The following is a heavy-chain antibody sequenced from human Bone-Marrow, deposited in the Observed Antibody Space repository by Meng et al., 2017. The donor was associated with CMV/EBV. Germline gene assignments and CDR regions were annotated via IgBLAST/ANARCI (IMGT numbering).Heavy chain of an antibody. V-gene: IGHV3-30-3*01. CDR2: ISYDGSNK. CDR3: ARDRRTTVVTRGFYYYYYGMDV. D-gene: IGHD4-23*01. CDR1: GFIFSSYA. Sequence: GESLKISCAASGFIFSSYAMHWVRLAPGKGLEWVAVISYDGSNKYYADSVKGRFTISRDNCKNTLYLQMNSLRAEDTAVYYCARDRRTTVVTRGFYYYYYGMDVWGQGTTVTVSS. J-gene: IGHJ6*02.